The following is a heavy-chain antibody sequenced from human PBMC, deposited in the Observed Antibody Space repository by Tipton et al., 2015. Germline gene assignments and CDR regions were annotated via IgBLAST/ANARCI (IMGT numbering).Heavy chain of an antibody. CDR1: GGSVTSGSYY. CDR2: IYYSGST. V-gene: IGHV4-39*07. Sequence: TLSLTCTVSGGSVTSGSYYWGWIRQPPGKGLEWIGSIYYSGSTYYNPSLKSRVTISVDTSKNQFSLKVSSVTAADTAVYYCARARQGCSTNSCYLDPWGQGTLVTVSS. D-gene: IGHD2-2*01. CDR3: ARARQGCSTNSCYLDP. J-gene: IGHJ5*02.